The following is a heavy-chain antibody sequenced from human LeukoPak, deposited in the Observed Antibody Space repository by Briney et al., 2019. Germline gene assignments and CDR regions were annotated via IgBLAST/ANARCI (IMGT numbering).Heavy chain of an antibody. V-gene: IGHV3-30*04. CDR1: GFTFSSYA. D-gene: IGHD5-18*01. CDR2: ISYDGSNK. J-gene: IGHJ4*02. CDR3: ARVGGTAMALTYFDY. Sequence: GGSLRLSCAASGFTFSSYAMHWVRQAPGKGLEWVAVISYDGSNKYYADSVKGRFTISKDNSKNTLYLQMNSLRAEDTAVHYCARVGGTAMALTYFDYWGQGTLVTVSS.